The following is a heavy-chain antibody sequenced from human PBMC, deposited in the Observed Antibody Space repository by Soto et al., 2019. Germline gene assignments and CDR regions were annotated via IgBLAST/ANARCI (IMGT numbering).Heavy chain of an antibody. CDR1: GFTFSSYG. Sequence: GGSLRLSCAASGFTFSSYGMHWVRQAPGKGLEWVAVIWYDGSNKYYADSVKGRFTISRDNSKNTLYLQMNSLRAEDTAVYYCASPQTDGDYDNYYYGMDVWGQGTTVTVSS. J-gene: IGHJ6*02. D-gene: IGHD4-17*01. V-gene: IGHV3-33*01. CDR2: IWYDGSNK. CDR3: ASPQTDGDYDNYYYGMDV.